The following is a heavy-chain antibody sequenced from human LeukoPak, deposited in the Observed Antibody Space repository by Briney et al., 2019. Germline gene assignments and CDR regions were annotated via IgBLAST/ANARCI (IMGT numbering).Heavy chain of an antibody. Sequence: SETLSLTCAVYGGSFSGYYWSWIRQPPGKGLEWIGEINHSGSTNYNPSLKSRVTISVDTSKSQFSLKLSSVTAADTAVYYCALHYYDSSGYPRGWFDPWGQGNLITVSS. CDR3: ALHYYDSSGYPRGWFDP. CDR1: GGSFSGYY. V-gene: IGHV4-34*01. D-gene: IGHD3-22*01. CDR2: INHSGST. J-gene: IGHJ5*02.